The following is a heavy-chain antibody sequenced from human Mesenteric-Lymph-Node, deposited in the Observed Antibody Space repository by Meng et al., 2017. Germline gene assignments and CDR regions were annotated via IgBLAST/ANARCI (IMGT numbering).Heavy chain of an antibody. D-gene: IGHD6-19*01. CDR1: GYTFTSYG. CDR2: ISAYNGNT. J-gene: IGHJ4*02. V-gene: IGHV1-18*01. CDR3: ARAAGWLVEMEHFDY. Sequence: ASVKVSCKASGYTFTSYGISWVRQAPGQGLEWMGWISAYNGNTNYAQKLQGRVTMTTDTSTSTAYMELRSLRSDDTAVYYCARAAGWLVEMEHFDYWGQGTLVTVSS.